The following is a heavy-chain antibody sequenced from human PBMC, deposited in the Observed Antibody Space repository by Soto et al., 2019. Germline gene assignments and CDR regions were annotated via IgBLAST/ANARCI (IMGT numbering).Heavy chain of an antibody. D-gene: IGHD5-18*01. Sequence: GGSLRLSCAASGFTFSSYEMNWVRQAPGKGLEWVSYISSSGSTIYYADSVKGRFTISRDNAKNSLYLQMNSLRAEDTAVYYCARDRRIHWIQLWPSVVVKDDWGQGS. CDR1: GFTFSSYE. CDR3: ARDRRIHWIQLWPSVVVKDD. J-gene: IGHJ4*02. CDR2: ISSSGSTI. V-gene: IGHV3-48*03.